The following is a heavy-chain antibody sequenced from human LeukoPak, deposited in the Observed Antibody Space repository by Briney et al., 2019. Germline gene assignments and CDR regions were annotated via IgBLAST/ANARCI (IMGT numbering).Heavy chain of an antibody. Sequence: GGSLRLSSAASGFTFSSYEMNWVRQAPGKGLEWVSYISSSGSTIYYADSVKGRFTISRDNAKNSLYLQMNSLRAEDTAVYYCARDYLSGGGFDYWGQGTLVTVSS. J-gene: IGHJ4*02. CDR1: GFTFSSYE. D-gene: IGHD3-10*01. CDR2: ISSSGSTI. V-gene: IGHV3-48*03. CDR3: ARDYLSGGGFDY.